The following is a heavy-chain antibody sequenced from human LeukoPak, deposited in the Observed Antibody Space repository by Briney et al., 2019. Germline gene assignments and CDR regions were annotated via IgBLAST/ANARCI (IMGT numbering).Heavy chain of an antibody. CDR2: ISAYNGNT. Sequence: ASVKVSCKASGYTFTSYGISWVRQAPGQGPEWMGWISAYNGNTNYAQKLQGRVTMTTDTSTSTAYMELRSLRSDDTAVYYCAGDPYCGGDCYSGWFDPWGQGTLVTVSS. CDR1: GYTFTSYG. J-gene: IGHJ5*02. D-gene: IGHD2-21*02. V-gene: IGHV1-18*01. CDR3: AGDPYCGGDCYSGWFDP.